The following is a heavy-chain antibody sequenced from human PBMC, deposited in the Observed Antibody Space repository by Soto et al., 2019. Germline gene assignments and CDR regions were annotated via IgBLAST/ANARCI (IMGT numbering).Heavy chain of an antibody. J-gene: IGHJ4*02. D-gene: IGHD4-17*01. Sequence: SETLSLTCPVSGVSISSYYWSWVRPPPGKGLDWIGYIYYSGSTYYNPSLKSRVTISVDTSKNQFSLKLSSVTAADTAVYYCARVKSTVTTGYFDYWGQGTLVTVSS. CDR2: IYYSGST. CDR1: GVSISSYY. V-gene: IGHV4-30-4*01. CDR3: ARVKSTVTTGYFDY.